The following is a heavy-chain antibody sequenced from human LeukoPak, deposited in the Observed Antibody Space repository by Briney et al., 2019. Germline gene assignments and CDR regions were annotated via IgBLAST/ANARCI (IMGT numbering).Heavy chain of an antibody. CDR3: ARDYNGDYVSLNYYDMDV. Sequence: ASVKVSCTASGYTFTGYYMHWVRQAPGQGLEWMGRINPNSGGTNYAQKFQGRVTMTRDTSISTAYMELSRLRSDDTAVYYCARDYNGDYVSLNYYDMDVWGKGTTVTVSS. V-gene: IGHV1-2*06. CDR1: GYTFTGYY. D-gene: IGHD4-17*01. CDR2: INPNSGGT. J-gene: IGHJ6*03.